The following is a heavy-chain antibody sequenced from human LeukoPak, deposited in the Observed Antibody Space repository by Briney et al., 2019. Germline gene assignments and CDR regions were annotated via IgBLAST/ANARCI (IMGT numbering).Heavy chain of an antibody. CDR2: ISYDGSNK. D-gene: IGHD3-22*01. Sequence: PGGSLRLSCAASGFTFSSYGMHWVRQAPGKGLEWVAVISYDGSNKYYADSVKGRFTISRDNSKNTLYLQMNSLRAEDTAVYYCAKDSFYYYDSSGYYPLFDYWGQGTLVTVSS. CDR3: AKDSFYYYDSSGYYPLFDY. J-gene: IGHJ4*02. V-gene: IGHV3-30*18. CDR1: GFTFSSYG.